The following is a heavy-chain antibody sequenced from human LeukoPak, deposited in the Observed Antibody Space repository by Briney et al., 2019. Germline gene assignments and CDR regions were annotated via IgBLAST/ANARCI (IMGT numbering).Heavy chain of an antibody. CDR2: INHSGST. D-gene: IGHD3-10*01. CDR3: ARLGVYYGSGSYSSYYYYMDV. Sequence: SETLSLTCAVYGGSFSGYYWSWIRQPPGKGLEWIGEINHSGSTNYNPSLKSRVTISVDTSKNQFSLKLSSVTAADTAVYYCARLGVYYGSGSYSSYYYYMDVWGKGTTVTISS. V-gene: IGHV4-34*01. J-gene: IGHJ6*03. CDR1: GGSFSGYY.